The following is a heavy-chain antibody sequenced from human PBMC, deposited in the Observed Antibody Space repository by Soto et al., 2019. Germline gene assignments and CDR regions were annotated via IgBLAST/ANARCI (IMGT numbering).Heavy chain of an antibody. V-gene: IGHV4-34*01. CDR1: GDSFSGYF. D-gene: IGHD4-17*01. J-gene: IGHJ4*02. CDR2: LSQAGSA. CDR3: ARGYGYFRQ. Sequence: SEPLSLTCDVSGDSFSGYFCNLLRQPPGKGLEWIGGLSQAGSARYYPSLETRITISVDTSTTQLSLNLTSVSDADTAGDYCARGYGYFRQWGQGALVTVS.